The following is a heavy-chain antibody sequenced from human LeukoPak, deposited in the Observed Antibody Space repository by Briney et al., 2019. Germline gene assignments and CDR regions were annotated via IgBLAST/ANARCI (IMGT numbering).Heavy chain of an antibody. Sequence: ASVKVSCKASGYIFTSHYLHWVRQAPGQGLEWMGCINPNSGGTNYALRFQGRVTMTSDTSIRTAYMDLSGLRSDDTAVFYCARGRAGFDGFDFWGQGTMVNVSS. D-gene: IGHD3-9*01. J-gene: IGHJ3*01. CDR3: ARGRAGFDGFDF. V-gene: IGHV1-2*02. CDR1: GYIFTSHY. CDR2: INPNSGGT.